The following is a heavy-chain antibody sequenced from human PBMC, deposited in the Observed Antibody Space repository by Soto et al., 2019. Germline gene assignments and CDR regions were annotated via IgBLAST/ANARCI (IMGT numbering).Heavy chain of an antibody. CDR3: ARDMTMVYAIGRANWFDP. CDR1: GYTFTSYG. J-gene: IGHJ5*02. CDR2: ISAYNGNT. D-gene: IGHD2-8*01. V-gene: IGHV1-18*01. Sequence: QVQLVQSGAEVKKPGASVKVSCKASGYTFTSYGISWVRQAPGQGLEWMGRISAYNGNTNYAQKLQGRVTMTTDTSTSTAYMELRSLRSDDTAVYYCARDMTMVYAIGRANWFDPWGQGTLVTVSS.